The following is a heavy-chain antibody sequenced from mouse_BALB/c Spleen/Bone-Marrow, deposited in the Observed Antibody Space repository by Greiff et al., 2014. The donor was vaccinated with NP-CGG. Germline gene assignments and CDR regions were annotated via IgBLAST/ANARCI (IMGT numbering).Heavy chain of an antibody. V-gene: IGHV2-3*01. CDR1: GFSLTSYG. Sequence: QVQLKESGPGLVAPAQSLSITCTVSGFSLTSYGVSWVRQPPGKGLEWLGVIWGDGSINYNSALISRRSIIKDNSKSQVFLKLNSVQTDDTATYYCAKVNRCGGALDYWGQGTSVTVSS. J-gene: IGHJ4*01. D-gene: IGHD6-1*01. CDR2: IWGDGSI. CDR3: AKVNRCGGALDY.